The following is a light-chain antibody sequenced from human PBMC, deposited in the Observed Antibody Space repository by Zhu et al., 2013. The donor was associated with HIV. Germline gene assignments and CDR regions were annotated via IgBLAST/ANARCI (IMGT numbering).Light chain of an antibody. CDR3: TSSSSSGSSYV. CDR1: STDVGGYNY. Sequence: QSALTQPASVSGSPGQSITLSCTGTSTDVGGYNYVSWYRQHPGKAPKLIMYDVNNRPSGVSNRFSGSKSGTTAYLTISGLQPEDEADYFCTSSSSSGSSYVFGTGTKVTVL. CDR2: DVN. J-gene: IGLJ1*01. V-gene: IGLV2-14*03.